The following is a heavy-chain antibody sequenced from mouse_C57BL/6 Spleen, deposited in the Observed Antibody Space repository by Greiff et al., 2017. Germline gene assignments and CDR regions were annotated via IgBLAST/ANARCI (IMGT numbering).Heavy chain of an antibody. D-gene: IGHD2-3*01. J-gene: IGHJ3*01. CDR2: INPSSGYT. V-gene: IGHV1-7*01. CDR1: GYTFTSYW. Sequence: VQLQQSGAELAKPGASVKLSCKASGYTFTSYWMHWVKQRPGQGLEWIGYINPSSGYTKYNQKFKDKDTLTADKSSSTAYMQLSSLTYEDSAVYYCAPGWSSAWFAYWGQGTLVTVSA. CDR3: APGWSSAWFAY.